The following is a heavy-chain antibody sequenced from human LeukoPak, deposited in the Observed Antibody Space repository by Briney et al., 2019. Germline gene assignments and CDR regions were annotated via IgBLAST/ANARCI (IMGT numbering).Heavy chain of an antibody. Sequence: SETLSLTCTVSGGSISSYYWSWIQQPAGKGLEWIGRIYTNGSTNYNPSLKSRVTMSVDTSKNQFSLKLSSVTAADTAVYYCAREGYSSGWYQGYWGQGTLVTVSS. D-gene: IGHD6-19*01. CDR1: GGSISSYY. CDR3: AREGYSSGWYQGY. V-gene: IGHV4-4*07. J-gene: IGHJ4*02. CDR2: IYTNGST.